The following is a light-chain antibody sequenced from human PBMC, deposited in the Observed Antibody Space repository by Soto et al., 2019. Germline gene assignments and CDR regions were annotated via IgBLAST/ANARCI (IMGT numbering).Light chain of an antibody. J-gene: IGKJ2*01. V-gene: IGKV1-39*01. CDR3: QQSYSTPYT. CDR1: QSISSY. Sequence: DIQMTQSPSSLSASVGDRVTITCRASQSISSYLNWYQQKPGKAPKLLIYAASSLQSVVPSRFSGSGSGTDFTLTISSLQPADFATYYCQQSYSTPYTFGQGTKLEIK. CDR2: AAS.